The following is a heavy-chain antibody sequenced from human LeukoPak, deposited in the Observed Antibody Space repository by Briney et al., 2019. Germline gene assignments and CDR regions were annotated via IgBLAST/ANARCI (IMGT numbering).Heavy chain of an antibody. CDR3: ARLHYDSSGYYYFDY. V-gene: IGHV4-59*08. CDR1: GGSISSDY. Sequence: SETLSLTCTVSGGSISSDYSSWIRHPPGKGLEGIGYIYYSGITKYNPSLKSRVIISVDTSKNQFSLKLSSVTAADTAVYYCARLHYDSSGYYYFDYWGQGTLVTVSS. D-gene: IGHD3-22*01. CDR2: IYYSGIT. J-gene: IGHJ4*02.